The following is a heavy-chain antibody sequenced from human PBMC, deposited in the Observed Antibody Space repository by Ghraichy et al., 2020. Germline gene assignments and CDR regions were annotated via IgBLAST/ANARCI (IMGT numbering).Heavy chain of an antibody. CDR2: IYYSGRT. CDR3: ARRTFAGAFDI. D-gene: IGHD2/OR15-2a*01. J-gene: IGHJ3*02. Sequence: SENLSLTCTVSRGSISNSSYYWGWIRQPPGKGLEWIGSIYYSGRTDYNPSLKSRVTISVDTSKNQFSLKMSSVTAADTTVYYCARRTFAGAFDIWGQGTMVTVSS. CDR1: RGSISNSSYY. V-gene: IGHV4-39*01.